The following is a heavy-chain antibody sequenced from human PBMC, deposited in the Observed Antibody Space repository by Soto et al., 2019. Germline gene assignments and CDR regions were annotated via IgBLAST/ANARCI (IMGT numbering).Heavy chain of an antibody. CDR1: GGSISSGGYS. CDR2: IYHSGST. Sequence: QLQLQESGSGLAKPSQTLSLTCAVSGGSISSGGYSWSWIRQPPGKGLEWIGYIYHSGSTYYNPSLKSRVTISVDRSKNQFSLKLSSVTAADTAVYYCARGTVTLDYWGQGTLVTVSS. J-gene: IGHJ4*02. D-gene: IGHD4-17*01. V-gene: IGHV4-30-2*01. CDR3: ARGTVTLDY.